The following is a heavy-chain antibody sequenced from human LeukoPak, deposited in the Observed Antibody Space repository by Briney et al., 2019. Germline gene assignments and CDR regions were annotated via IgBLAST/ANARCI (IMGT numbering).Heavy chain of an antibody. CDR1: GYTFTGYY. CDR2: INPNSGGT. CDR3: ARAESTTRLYFDY. V-gene: IGHV1-2*02. D-gene: IGHD6-25*01. Sequence: ASVKVSCKASGYTFTGYYMHRVRQAPGQGLEWMGWINPNSGGTNYAQKFQGRVTMTRDTSISTAYMELSRLRSDDTAVYYCARAESTTRLYFDYWGQGTLVTVSS. J-gene: IGHJ4*02.